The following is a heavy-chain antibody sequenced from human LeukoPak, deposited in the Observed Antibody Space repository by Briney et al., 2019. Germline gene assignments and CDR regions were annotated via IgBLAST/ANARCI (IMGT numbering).Heavy chain of an antibody. V-gene: IGHV3-33*01. CDR1: GFIFSSYG. D-gene: IGHD6-19*01. Sequence: PGGSLRLSCAASGFIFSSYGMHWVRQAPGKGLEWVAVIWYDGSNKYYADSVKGRFTISRGNSKNTLYLQVNSLRAEDTAVYYCARDELAVAKKGFLDSWGQGTLVTVSS. CDR2: IWYDGSNK. CDR3: ARDELAVAKKGFLDS. J-gene: IGHJ4*02.